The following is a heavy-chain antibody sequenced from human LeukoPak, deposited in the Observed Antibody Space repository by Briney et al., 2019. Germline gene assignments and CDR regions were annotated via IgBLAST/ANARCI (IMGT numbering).Heavy chain of an antibody. V-gene: IGHV3-48*01. D-gene: IGHD1-20*01. J-gene: IGHJ4*02. CDR2: ISSGSRDM. Sequence: PGGSLRLSCAASGFSLSSYSMNWVRQTPGKGLEWVSYISSGSRDMYYTDSVKGRFTISRDNAKNSLYLQMNSLRAEDTAVYYCARDLVPITVESYFDYWGQGTLVTVSS. CDR3: ARDLVPITVESYFDY. CDR1: GFSLSSYS.